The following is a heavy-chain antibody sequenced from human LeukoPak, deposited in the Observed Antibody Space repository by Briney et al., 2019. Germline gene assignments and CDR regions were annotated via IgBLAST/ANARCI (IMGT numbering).Heavy chain of an antibody. Sequence: GGSLRLSCAASGFTFSDYYMSWIRQAPGKGLEWVSYISSSGSTIYYADSVKGRFTISRDNAKNSLYLQMNSLRAEDTAVYYCARDPVFRPCYYYGMDVWGQGTTVTVSS. CDR2: ISSSGSTI. D-gene: IGHD2-21*01. V-gene: IGHV3-11*01. CDR1: GFTFSDYY. J-gene: IGHJ6*02. CDR3: ARDPVFRPCYYYGMDV.